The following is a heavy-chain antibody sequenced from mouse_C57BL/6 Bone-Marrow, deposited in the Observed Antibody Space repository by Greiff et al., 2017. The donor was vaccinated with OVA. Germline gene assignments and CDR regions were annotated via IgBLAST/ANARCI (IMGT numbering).Heavy chain of an antibody. CDR1: GFNIKDDY. Sequence: EVQLQQSGAELVRPGASVKLSCTASGFNIKDDYMHWVKQRPEQGLEWIGWLDPENGDTEYASKFQGKATITADTSSNTAYLQLSSLTSEDTAVYYCTFDYYGSSLYAMDYWGQGTSVTVSS. CDR3: TFDYYGSSLYAMDY. J-gene: IGHJ4*01. V-gene: IGHV14-4*01. CDR2: LDPENGDT. D-gene: IGHD1-1*01.